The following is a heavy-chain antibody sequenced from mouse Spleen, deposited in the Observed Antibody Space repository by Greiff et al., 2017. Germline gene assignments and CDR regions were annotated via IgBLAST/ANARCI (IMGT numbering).Heavy chain of an antibody. D-gene: IGHD4-1*01. Sequence: EVMLVESGGGLVQPGGSLKLSCAASGFTFSSYGMSWVRQTPDKRLELVATINSNGGSTYYPDSVKGRFTISRDNAKNTLYLQMSSLKSEDTAMYYCARELGGFDYWGQGTTLTVSS. CDR3: ARELGGFDY. J-gene: IGHJ2*01. CDR1: GFTFSSYG. V-gene: IGHV5-6-3*01. CDR2: INSNGGST.